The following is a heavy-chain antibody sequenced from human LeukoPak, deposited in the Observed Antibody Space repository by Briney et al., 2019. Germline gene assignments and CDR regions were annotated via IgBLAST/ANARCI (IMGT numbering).Heavy chain of an antibody. CDR3: AKDRFRFYSSSWYPRGFDY. CDR2: ISYDGSNR. J-gene: IGHJ4*02. CDR1: GFTFSSYG. D-gene: IGHD6-13*01. Sequence: PGRSLRLSCAASGFTFSSYGMHWVRQAPGKGLEWVAVISYDGSNRYYADSVKGRFTISRDTSKNTLYLQMNSLRAEDTAVYYCAKDRFRFYSSSWYPRGFDYWGQGTLVTVSS. V-gene: IGHV3-30*18.